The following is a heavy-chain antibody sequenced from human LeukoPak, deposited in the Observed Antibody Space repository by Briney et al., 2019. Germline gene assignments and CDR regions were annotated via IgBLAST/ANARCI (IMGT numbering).Heavy chain of an antibody. J-gene: IGHJ4*02. CDR1: RFNFNSFV. D-gene: IGHD6-6*01. CDR3: ARVGAARTFDY. CDR2: ISTSSGYI. V-gene: IGHV3-21*06. Sequence: PGGSLRLSCAASRFNFNSFVMGWVRQPPGKGLEWVSSISTSSGYIFYADSLKGRVTISRDNAKNSLYLQMNSLRAEDTAVYYCARVGAARTFDYWGQGTLVTVSS.